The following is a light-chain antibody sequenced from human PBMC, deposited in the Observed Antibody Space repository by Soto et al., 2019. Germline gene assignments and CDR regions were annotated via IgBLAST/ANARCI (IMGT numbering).Light chain of an antibody. V-gene: IGKV3-11*01. CDR3: QHRYSWPLT. CDR2: DAS. J-gene: IGKJ4*01. CDR1: QSVGIY. Sequence: EVVLTQSPATLSLSPGERATLSCWASQSVGIYLAWYQHRPCQAPRLLIYDASNRATGIPARFSGSGSGTDFTLTISSLEPEDFAVYYCQHRYSWPLTFGGGTRVEIK.